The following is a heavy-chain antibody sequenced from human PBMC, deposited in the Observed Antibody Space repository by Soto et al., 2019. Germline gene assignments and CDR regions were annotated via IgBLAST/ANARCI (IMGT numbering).Heavy chain of an antibody. J-gene: IGHJ4*02. Sequence: SETLSLTCTVSCGSISSSSYYWGWIRQPPGKGLEWIGSIYYSGSTYYNPSLKSRVTISVDTSKNQFSLKLSSVTAADTAVYYCATSWEVKGVAGQFDYWGQGTLVTVSS. D-gene: IGHD6-19*01. CDR3: ATSWEVKGVAGQFDY. CDR2: IYYSGST. V-gene: IGHV4-39*01. CDR1: CGSISSSSYY.